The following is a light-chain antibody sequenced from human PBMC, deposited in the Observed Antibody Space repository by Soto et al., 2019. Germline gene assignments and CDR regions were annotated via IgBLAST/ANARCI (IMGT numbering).Light chain of an antibody. V-gene: IGLV1-40*01. Sequence: QSVLTQPPAGSGAPGQRVTISCTGSSSNIGAGYGVHWYEQLPGTAPKVLIYGNSNRPSGVPDRFSGSKSGTSASLAITGLQAMDETDYDSQSYDSSLSGVFGTGTKVTV. CDR3: QSYDSSLSGV. J-gene: IGLJ1*01. CDR1: SSNIGAGYG. CDR2: GNS.